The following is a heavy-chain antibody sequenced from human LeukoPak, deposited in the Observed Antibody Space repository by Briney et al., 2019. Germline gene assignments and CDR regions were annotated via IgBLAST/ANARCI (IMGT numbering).Heavy chain of an antibody. CDR3: ARVDLDYAGIVVVVAATPLGY. D-gene: IGHD2-15*01. V-gene: IGHV1-18*01. J-gene: IGHJ4*02. CDR2: ISAYNGNT. Sequence: ASVKVSCKASGYTFTSYGISWVRQAPGQGLEWMGWISAYNGNTNYAQKLQGRVTMTTGTSTSTAYMELRSLRSDGTAVYYCARVDLDYAGIVVVVAATPLGYWGQGTLVTVSS. CDR1: GYTFTSYG.